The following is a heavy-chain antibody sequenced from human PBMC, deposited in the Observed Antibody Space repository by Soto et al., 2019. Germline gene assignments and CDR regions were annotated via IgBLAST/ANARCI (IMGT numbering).Heavy chain of an antibody. CDR3: ARLTPPATGFGYYDSSPRGWFDP. CDR2: IDYSRST. D-gene: IGHD3-22*01. V-gene: IGHV4-59*01. Sequence: SETLFPTCTLSGSFISSDYWCSIRQPPGKGVEGIGIIDYSRSTNYPPSLERRVTMTVDTTKNQFSLKLSTVTAADTAVYYCARLTPPATGFGYYDSSPRGWFDPWGQGTLVTVSS. CDR1: GSFISSDY. J-gene: IGHJ5*02.